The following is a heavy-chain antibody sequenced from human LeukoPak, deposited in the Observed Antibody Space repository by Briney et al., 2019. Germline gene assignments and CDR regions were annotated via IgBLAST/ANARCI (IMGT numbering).Heavy chain of an antibody. D-gene: IGHD3-22*01. CDR3: ARPKDSSGYYDY. CDR2: ISYDGSNK. V-gene: IGHV3-30-3*01. J-gene: IGHJ4*02. CDR1: GFTFSSYA. Sequence: PGGSLRLSCAASGFTFSSYAMHWVRQAPGKGLEWVAVISYDGSNKYYADSVKGRFTISRDNSKNTLYLQMNSLRAEGTAVYYCARPKDSSGYYDYWGQGTLVTVSS.